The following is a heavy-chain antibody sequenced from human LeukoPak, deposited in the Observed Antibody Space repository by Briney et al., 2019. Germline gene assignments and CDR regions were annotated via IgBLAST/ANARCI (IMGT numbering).Heavy chain of an antibody. CDR2: ISSNGGST. CDR1: GFTFSSYA. CDR3: ARPLCTNGVCYNDY. Sequence: GGSLRLSCAASGFTFSSYAMHWVRQAPGKGLEYVSAISSNGGSTYYANSVRGRFTISRDNSKNTLYLQMGSLRAEDMAVYYCARPLCTNGVCYNDYWGQGTLVTVSS. V-gene: IGHV3-64*01. J-gene: IGHJ4*02. D-gene: IGHD2-8*01.